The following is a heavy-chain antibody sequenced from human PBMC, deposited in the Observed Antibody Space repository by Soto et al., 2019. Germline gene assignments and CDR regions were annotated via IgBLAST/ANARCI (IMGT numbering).Heavy chain of an antibody. CDR1: GGSVRTGSYH. D-gene: IGHD7-27*01. CDR3: ARIGWGADS. V-gene: IGHV4-61*01. CDR2: IPNNGSP. J-gene: IGHJ4*02. Sequence: QVQLQESGPGRVKPSETLSLTCSVSGGSVRTGSYHWSWIRQPPGKGLEWIGFIPNNGSPDYNPSLKSRVVVSIDRSNNQFSLKVNSVTAADTAVYFSARIGWGADSWGQGTLVTVSS.